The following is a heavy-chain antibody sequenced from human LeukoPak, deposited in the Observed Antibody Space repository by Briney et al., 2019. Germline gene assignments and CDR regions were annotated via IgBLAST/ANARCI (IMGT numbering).Heavy chain of an antibody. D-gene: IGHD1-26*01. CDR1: GYTFTVYY. J-gene: IGHJ4*02. Sequence: ASVKVSCKASGYTFTVYYMHWVRQAPGQGLEWMGWINPNSGGTNYAQKFQGRVTMTRDTSTSTVYMELSSLRSEDTAVYYCARDMDSGPDFFDYWGLGTLVTVSS. CDR2: INPNSGGT. V-gene: IGHV1-2*02. CDR3: ARDMDSGPDFFDY.